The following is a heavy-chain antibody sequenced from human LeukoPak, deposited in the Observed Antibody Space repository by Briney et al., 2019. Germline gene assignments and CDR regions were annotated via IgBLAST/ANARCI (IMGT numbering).Heavy chain of an antibody. Sequence: PSETLSLTCTVSGGSISSYYWSWIRQPPGKGLEWIGYIYYSGSTNYNPSLKSRVTISVDTSKNHFSLKLSSVTAADTAVYYCARGAYYYYYYMDVWGKGTTVTVSS. J-gene: IGHJ6*03. CDR3: ARGAYYYYYYMDV. V-gene: IGHV4-59*01. CDR2: IYYSGST. CDR1: GGSISSYY.